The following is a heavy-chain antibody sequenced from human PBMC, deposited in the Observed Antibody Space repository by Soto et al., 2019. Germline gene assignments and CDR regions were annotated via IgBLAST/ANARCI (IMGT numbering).Heavy chain of an antibody. J-gene: IGHJ4*02. CDR1: ELPFTDYS. Sequence: GGSLRLSCAASELPFTDYSMHLVRQAADKVLVWVAFISHDGRNTFYSDSVHGRFTIDRDDARIMLFLQVCGVTIEDTAIYYCAVDGVPTSSFRYHYCRFWGRGNLVTVAS. CDR3: AVDGVPTSSFRYHYCRF. CDR2: ISHDGRNT. D-gene: IGHD3-22*01. V-gene: IGHV3-30*04.